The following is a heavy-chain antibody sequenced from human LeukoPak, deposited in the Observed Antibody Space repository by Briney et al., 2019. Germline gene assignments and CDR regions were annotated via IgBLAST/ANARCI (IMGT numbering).Heavy chain of an antibody. D-gene: IGHD6-19*01. V-gene: IGHV1-2*02. Sequence: ASVKVSCKASGYTFTGYYMHWVRQAPGQGLEWMGWINPNSGGTNYAQKFQGRVTMTRDPSVSTAYMELSRLRSDDTAVYYCARGVAVAGTLDYWGPGTLVTVSS. J-gene: IGHJ4*02. CDR3: ARGVAVAGTLDY. CDR1: GYTFTGYY. CDR2: INPNSGGT.